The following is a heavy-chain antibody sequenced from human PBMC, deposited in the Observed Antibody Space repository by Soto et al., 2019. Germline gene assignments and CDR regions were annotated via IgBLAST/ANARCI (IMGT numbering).Heavy chain of an antibody. CDR3: ARVPSLYSSSWTTFDY. D-gene: IGHD6-13*01. CDR1: GGTFSSYA. V-gene: IGHV1-69*13. Sequence: ASVKVSCKASGGTFSSYAISWVRQAPGQGLEWMGGIIPIFGTANYAQKFQGRVTITADESTSTAYMELSSLRSEDTAVYYCARVPSLYSSSWTTFDYWGQGTLVTVSS. J-gene: IGHJ4*02. CDR2: IIPIFGTA.